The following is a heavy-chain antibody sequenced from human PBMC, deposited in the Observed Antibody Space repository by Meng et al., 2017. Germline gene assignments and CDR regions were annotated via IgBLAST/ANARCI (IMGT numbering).Heavy chain of an antibody. Sequence: QGQLVQSGAEVRKPGASVKVSCKASGGTFRSYAISWVRQAPGQGLEWMGGIIPIFGTANYAQKFQGRVTITTDESTSTAYMELSSLRSEDTAVYYCARALYCSGGSCYSDYYYGMDVWGQGTTVTVSS. J-gene: IGHJ6*02. CDR1: GGTFRSYA. CDR3: ARALYCSGGSCYSDYYYGMDV. D-gene: IGHD2-15*01. V-gene: IGHV1-69*01. CDR2: IIPIFGTA.